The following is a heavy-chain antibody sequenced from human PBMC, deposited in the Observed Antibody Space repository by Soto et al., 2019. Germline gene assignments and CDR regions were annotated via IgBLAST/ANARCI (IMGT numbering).Heavy chain of an antibody. J-gene: IGHJ6*02. Sequence: QVQLVQSGAEVKKPGASVKVSCKASGYTFTSYGISWVRQAPGQGLEWMGWISAYNGNTNYAQKLQGRVTMTTDTATSTAYMELRSLRSDDTAVYYCARPLTEYQLLFGGMDVWGQGTTVTVSS. D-gene: IGHD2-2*01. V-gene: IGHV1-18*01. CDR2: ISAYNGNT. CDR1: GYTFTSYG. CDR3: ARPLTEYQLLFGGMDV.